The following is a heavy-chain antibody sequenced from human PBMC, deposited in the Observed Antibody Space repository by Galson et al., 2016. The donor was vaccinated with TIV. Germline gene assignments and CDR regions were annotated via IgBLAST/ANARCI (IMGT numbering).Heavy chain of an antibody. Sequence: SVKVSCKVSGYSLTDVVMHWVRQAPGKGLEWMGGFDPDVGRTIYAQKLQGRVTMTADTSTDTAYMELGSLRFEDTAVYYCATVAWFPGLSLDNWGQGTLVTVSS. CDR3: ATVAWFPGLSLDN. CDR1: GYSLTDVV. D-gene: IGHD3-22*01. CDR2: FDPDVGRT. J-gene: IGHJ4*02. V-gene: IGHV1-24*01.